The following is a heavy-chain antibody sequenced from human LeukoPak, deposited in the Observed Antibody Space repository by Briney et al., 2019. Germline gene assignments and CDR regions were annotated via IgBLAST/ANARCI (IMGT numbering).Heavy chain of an antibody. V-gene: IGHV4-39*01. CDR2: VFYSGNT. CDR3: ARHIDSVRFFDL. Sequence: SETLSLTCTVSGGSISNSYYYWGWIRQLPGKGLEWIGTVFYSGNTYYNPSLKGRVTISVDTSQNQFSLNLRSVTAADTGVYYCARHIDSVRFFDLWGQGTLVTVSS. CDR1: GGSISNSYYY. J-gene: IGHJ4*02. D-gene: IGHD4-17*01.